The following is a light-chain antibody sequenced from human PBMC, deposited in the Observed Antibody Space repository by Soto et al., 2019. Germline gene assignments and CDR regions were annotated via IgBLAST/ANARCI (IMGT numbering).Light chain of an antibody. CDR3: QQNNNWPSCT. CDR1: QSVSTN. Sequence: EIVLTQSPATLSLSPGERATLSCRASQSVSTNLAWYQQKPGQAPRLLIYDASNRATDIPARFSGSGSGTDFTLTISSLEPEDFAVYYCQQNNNWPSCTFGPGTKVDI. J-gene: IGKJ3*01. CDR2: DAS. V-gene: IGKV3-11*01.